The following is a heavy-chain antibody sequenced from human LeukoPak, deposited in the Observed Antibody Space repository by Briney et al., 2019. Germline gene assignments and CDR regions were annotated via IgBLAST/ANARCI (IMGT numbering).Heavy chain of an antibody. CDR1: GGSINSGDSF. D-gene: IGHD3-10*01. CDR2: IYYSGST. Sequence: PSETLSLTCTVSGGSINSGDSFWSWVRQPPGKGLEWIGHIYYSGSTYYDPSLQSRVTISIDMSKNQFSLKVNSVTAADTAVYYCARVSLDSGATRFYYWGQGALVTVSS. V-gene: IGHV4-30-4*01. J-gene: IGHJ4*02. CDR3: ARVSLDSGATRFYY.